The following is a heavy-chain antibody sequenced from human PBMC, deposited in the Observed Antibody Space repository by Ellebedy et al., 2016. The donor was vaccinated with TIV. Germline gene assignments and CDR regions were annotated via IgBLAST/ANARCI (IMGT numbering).Heavy chain of an antibody. J-gene: IGHJ4*02. CDR2: IIPIVEIT. V-gene: IGHV1-69*04. CDR3: ATGPPKWEVPLDLDS. CDR1: GGTLRSYG. D-gene: IGHD1-26*01. Sequence: AASVKVSCKAYGGTLRSYGISWVRQAPGLGLEWMGRIIPIVEITIYAQQFQDRVTISEDNFPNTFYMEMRSLRSEDTAMYYCATGPPKWEVPLDLDSWGQGTLVIVSS.